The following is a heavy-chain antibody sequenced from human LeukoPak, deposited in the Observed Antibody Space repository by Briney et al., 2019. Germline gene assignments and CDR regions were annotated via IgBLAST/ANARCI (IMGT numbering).Heavy chain of an antibody. J-gene: IGHJ4*02. CDR1: GFTFTSYW. CDR3: ARSSYYCFDY. D-gene: IGHD2-21*01. V-gene: IGHV3-7*01. CDR2: IKEDGSEK. Sequence: GGSLRLSCAASGFTFTSYWMYWVRQAPGKGLEWVADIKEDGSEKYYVDSVKGRFTISRDNAKNSLNLQMNSLRAEDTAVYYCARSSYYCFDYWGQGTLITVSS.